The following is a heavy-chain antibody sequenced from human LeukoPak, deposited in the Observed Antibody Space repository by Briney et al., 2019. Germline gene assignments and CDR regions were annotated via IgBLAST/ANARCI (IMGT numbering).Heavy chain of an antibody. CDR1: GFPFSSYW. J-gene: IGHJ4*02. Sequence: GGSLRLSCVASGFPFSSYWMTWVRQAPGKGLEWVSGVSGGGFDTYYTDSVKGRFTISRDNSKNMVYLQMNSLRAEDTAVYYCTRRAGGNLYDLDNWGQGTLATVSS. D-gene: IGHD2-8*02. CDR3: TRRAGGNLYDLDN. CDR2: VSGGGFDT. V-gene: IGHV3-23*01.